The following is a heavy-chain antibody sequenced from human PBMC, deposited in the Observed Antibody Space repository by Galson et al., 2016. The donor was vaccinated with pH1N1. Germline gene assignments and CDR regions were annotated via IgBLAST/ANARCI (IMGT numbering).Heavy chain of an antibody. J-gene: IGHJ4*02. V-gene: IGHV3-15*01. CDR1: GFTFSNAW. Sequence: SLRLSCAASGFTFSNAWMSWVRQTPGKGLEWVGRIKSKTDGGTTDYAAPVKGRFTLSRDDSKNTLYLQMNSLKIEDTAVYYCRGLNDNWGQGTLVTVAS. CDR2: IKSKTDGGTT. D-gene: IGHD3-16*01. CDR3: RGLNDN.